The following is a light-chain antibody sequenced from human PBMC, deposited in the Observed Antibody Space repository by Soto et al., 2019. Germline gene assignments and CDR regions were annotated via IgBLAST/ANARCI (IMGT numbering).Light chain of an antibody. CDR1: QSISSY. Sequence: DIQMTQSPSSLSASVGDRVTITCRASQSISSYLNWYRQKPGKAPKLLIYAASSLQSGVPSRFSGSVSGTDFTLTISSLQPEDFATYYCQQSYSTPPWTFGQGTKVEIK. CDR2: AAS. J-gene: IGKJ1*01. CDR3: QQSYSTPPWT. V-gene: IGKV1-39*01.